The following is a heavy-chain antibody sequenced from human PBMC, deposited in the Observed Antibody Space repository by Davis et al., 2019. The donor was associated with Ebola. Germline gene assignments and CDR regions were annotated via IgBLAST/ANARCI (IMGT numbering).Heavy chain of an antibody. D-gene: IGHD2-15*01. CDR2: INPNSGGT. V-gene: IGHV1-2*04. CDR3: ARGGYCSGGSCYYFDY. Sequence: AASVKVSCKASGYTFAGYYMHWVRQAPGYGPEWMGWINPNSGGTNYAQKFQGWVTMTRDTSISTAYMELSRLRSDDTAVYYCARGGYCSGGSCYYFDYWGQGTLVTVSS. J-gene: IGHJ4*02. CDR1: GYTFAGYY.